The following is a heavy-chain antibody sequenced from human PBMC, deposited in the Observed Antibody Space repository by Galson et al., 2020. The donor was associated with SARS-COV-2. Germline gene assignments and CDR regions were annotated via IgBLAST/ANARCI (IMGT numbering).Heavy chain of an antibody. CDR3: AGETGYWDSGGYFEGNYYCCY. J-gene: IGHJ4*02. V-gene: IGHV4-61*02. D-gene: IGHD3-22*01. CDR1: GATISNGRFY. Sequence: SETLSLTCTVSGATISNGRFYWSWIRQPAGKGLEWIGRIHTSGYTNYSPSLKSSVTISVVTPKNQFSLMLSSVTAADTAVYYCAGETGYWDSGGYFEGNYYCCYWGQGTQVSVSS. CDR2: IHTSGYT.